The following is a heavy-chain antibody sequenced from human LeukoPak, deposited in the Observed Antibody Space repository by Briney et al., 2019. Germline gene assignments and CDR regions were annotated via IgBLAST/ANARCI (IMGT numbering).Heavy chain of an antibody. D-gene: IGHD4-17*01. V-gene: IGHV3-7*01. CDR1: GFTFSTCW. CDR2: IKGEGSEK. Sequence: GGSLRLSCAACGFTFSTCWMSWVRQAREEGVEWGANIKGEGSEKYYVDSVKRRYTIYRDNAKNSLYLEMNSLRSEDTGVYYCARDDYGPKADYWGQGTLVTVSS. J-gene: IGHJ4*02. CDR3: ARDDYGPKADY.